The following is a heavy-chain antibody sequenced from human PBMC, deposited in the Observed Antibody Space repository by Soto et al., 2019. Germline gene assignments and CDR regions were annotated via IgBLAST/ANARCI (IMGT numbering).Heavy chain of an antibody. CDR1: GFAFENYA. CDR2: ISWNSDTI. J-gene: IGHJ5*01. V-gene: IGHV3-9*01. Sequence: EVQLVESGGGLVQPGRSLRLSCAASGFAFENYAIHWVRQAPGTGLQWVSGISWNSDTIGYADSVKGRFTISRDNAKNSVYLQMNSLRPEDTALYYCVKAHGLGSYYYWFESWGQGTLVTISS. D-gene: IGHD3-10*01. CDR3: VKAHGLGSYYYWFES.